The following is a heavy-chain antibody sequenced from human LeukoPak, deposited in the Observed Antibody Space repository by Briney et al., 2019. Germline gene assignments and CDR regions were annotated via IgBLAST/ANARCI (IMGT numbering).Heavy chain of an antibody. V-gene: IGHV3-21*01. CDR3: ARDRVVAPYYFDY. Sequence: GESLRLSCAASGFTFRSYTMNWVRQAPGKGLEWVSSISSSSSYIYYADSMKGRFTISRDNAKNSLYLQMNSLRAEDTAVYYCARDRVVAPYYFDYWGQGTLVTVSS. CDR1: GFTFRSYT. D-gene: IGHD5-12*01. CDR2: ISSSSSYI. J-gene: IGHJ4*02.